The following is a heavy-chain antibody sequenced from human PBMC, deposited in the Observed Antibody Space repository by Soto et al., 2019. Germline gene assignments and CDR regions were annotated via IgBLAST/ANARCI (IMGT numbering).Heavy chain of an antibody. J-gene: IGHJ6*02. CDR2: IGTSGSYI. CDR3: ARGDFWSGYYTRGHYYYYGMDV. V-gene: IGHV3-21*01. Sequence: PGGALRLSCAVSGFIFSRYSMNWVRQAPGKGLEWVSSIGTSGSYIYDTDSVKGRFTISRDNAKNSLYLQMNSLRAEDTAVYYCARGDFWSGYYTRGHYYYYGMDVWGQGTTVTVSS. D-gene: IGHD3-3*01. CDR1: GFIFSRYS.